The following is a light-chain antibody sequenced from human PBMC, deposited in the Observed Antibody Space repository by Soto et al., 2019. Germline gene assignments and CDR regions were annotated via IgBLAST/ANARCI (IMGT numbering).Light chain of an antibody. V-gene: IGKV3-15*01. J-gene: IGKJ3*01. CDR2: YTS. CDR3: QQYNNWPPGAT. Sequence: DIVMTQSPATLSVSPGERATLSCRASLTVSTNLAWYQQKPGQAPRLLIYYTSTRATGIPARFSGSGSGKEFTLTIASRQSEDSSVYYCQQYNNWPPGATFGPGTKVEIK. CDR1: LTVSTN.